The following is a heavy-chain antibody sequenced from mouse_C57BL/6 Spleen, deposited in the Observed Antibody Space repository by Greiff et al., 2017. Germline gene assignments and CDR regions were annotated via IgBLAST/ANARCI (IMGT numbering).Heavy chain of an antibody. Sequence: QVQLKQSGAELVRPGASVTLSCKASGYTFTDYEMHWVKQTPVHGLEWIGAIDPETGGTAYNQKFKGKAILTADKSSSTAYMELRSLTSEDSAVYYCTRTGLHYYAMDYWGQGTSVTVSS. CDR3: TRTGLHYYAMDY. CDR1: GYTFTDYE. J-gene: IGHJ4*01. D-gene: IGHD2-2*01. V-gene: IGHV1-15*01. CDR2: IDPETGGT.